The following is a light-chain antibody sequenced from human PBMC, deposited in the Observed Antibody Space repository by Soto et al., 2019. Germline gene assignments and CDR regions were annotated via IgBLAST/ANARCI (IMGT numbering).Light chain of an antibody. Sequence: QSVLTQPASVSGSPGQSITISCTGTSSDVGGYNYVSWYQQHPGKAPKLMIYEVSNRPSGVSNRFSGSKSGNTASLTISGLQAEDEADYYCSSYTSSNTLVFDGGTQLTVL. V-gene: IGLV2-14*01. J-gene: IGLJ2*01. CDR1: SSDVGGYNY. CDR3: SSYTSSNTLV. CDR2: EVS.